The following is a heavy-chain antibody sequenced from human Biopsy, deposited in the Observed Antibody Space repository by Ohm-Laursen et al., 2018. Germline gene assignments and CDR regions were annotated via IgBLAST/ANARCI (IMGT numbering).Heavy chain of an antibody. CDR1: GESFNGYY. D-gene: IGHD3-22*01. J-gene: IGHJ6*02. CDR2: INHSGRT. Sequence: SETLSLTCAVYGESFNGYYWSWIRQTPGKGLEWIGAINHSGRTNYNPSLKSRVTISVDTSKNQFSLKVSSVTAADTAVYYCVRGVDYYDPYHYYALDVWGQGTTVTVSS. CDR3: VRGVDYYDPYHYYALDV. V-gene: IGHV4-34*01.